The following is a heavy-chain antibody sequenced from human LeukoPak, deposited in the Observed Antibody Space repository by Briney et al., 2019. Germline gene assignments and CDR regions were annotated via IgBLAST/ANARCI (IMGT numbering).Heavy chain of an antibody. CDR3: ARDSFTRGYYDY. CDR2: IYSGDSTSYADSGGGT. Sequence: GGSLRLSCAASGFTVSSNYMSWVRQAPGKGLKWVSVIYSGDSTSYADSGGGTYYADSVKGRFTISRDDSKNTLYLQMNSLRVEDTAVYYCARDSFTRGYYDYWGQGTLVTVSS. J-gene: IGHJ4*02. CDR1: GFTVSSNY. D-gene: IGHD2/OR15-2a*01. V-gene: IGHV3-53*01.